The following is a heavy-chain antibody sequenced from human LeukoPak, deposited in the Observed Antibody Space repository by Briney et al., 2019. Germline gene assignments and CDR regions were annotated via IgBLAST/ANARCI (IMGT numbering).Heavy chain of an antibody. CDR2: INHSGST. V-gene: IGHV4-34*01. Sequence: PSETLSLTCAVYGGSFSVYYWSWIRQPPGKGLEWIGEINHSGSTNYNPSLKSRVTISVDTSKNQFSLKLSSVTAADTAVYYCARGHGAIAGAGTRWFDPWGQGTLVTVSS. J-gene: IGHJ5*02. D-gene: IGHD6-13*01. CDR3: ARGHGAIAGAGTRWFDP. CDR1: GGSFSVYY.